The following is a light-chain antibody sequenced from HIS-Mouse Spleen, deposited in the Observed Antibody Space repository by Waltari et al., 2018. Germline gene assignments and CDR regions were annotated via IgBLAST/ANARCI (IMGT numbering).Light chain of an antibody. Sequence: SYELTQPPSVSVSPGQTARITCSGEALPKKYAYWYQQKSGQAPVLVIYEDSKRPSGIPERFSGSSSGTMATLTISGAQVEDEADYYCYSTDSSGNHRVFGGWTKLTVL. V-gene: IGLV3-10*01. CDR3: YSTDSSGNHRV. CDR2: EDS. J-gene: IGLJ2*01. CDR1: ALPKKY.